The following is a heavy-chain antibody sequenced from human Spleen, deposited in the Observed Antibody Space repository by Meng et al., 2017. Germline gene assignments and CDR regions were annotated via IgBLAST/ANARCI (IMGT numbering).Heavy chain of an antibody. V-gene: IGHV3-11*04. CDR3: ARDGWFGESDAFDI. J-gene: IGHJ3*02. D-gene: IGHD3-10*01. CDR2: ISSSGSTI. Sequence: GESLKISCAASGFTFSDYYMSWIRQAPGKGLEWVSYISSSGSTIYYADSVEGRFTISRDNAKNSLYLQMNSLRAEDTAVYYCARDGWFGESDAFDIWGQGTMVTVSS. CDR1: GFTFSDYY.